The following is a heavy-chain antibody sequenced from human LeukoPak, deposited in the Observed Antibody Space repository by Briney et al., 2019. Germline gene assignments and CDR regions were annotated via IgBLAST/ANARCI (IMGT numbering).Heavy chain of an antibody. CDR1: GYTFTGYY. V-gene: IGHV1-2*02. CDR3: ARDLGPKYYDLWRGYLVY. D-gene: IGHD3-3*01. CDR2: INPNSGGT. Sequence: GASVKVSCKASGYTFTGYYMHWVRQAPGQGLEWMGWINPNSGGTNYAQKFQGRVTMTRDTSISTAYMELSRLRSDDTAVYYCARDLGPKYYDLWRGYLVYWGQGTLVTVSS. J-gene: IGHJ4*02.